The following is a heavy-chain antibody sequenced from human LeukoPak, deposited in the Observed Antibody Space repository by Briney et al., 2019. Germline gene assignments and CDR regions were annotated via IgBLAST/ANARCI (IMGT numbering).Heavy chain of an antibody. Sequence: GGSLRLSCAASGFTFSSYGMSWVRQAPGKGLEWVSGISVSGGSIYYADSVKGRFTISRDNSKNTLYLQMNSLRAEDTAVYYCARGVVGAFSAYYFDYWGQGTLVTVSS. D-gene: IGHD1-26*01. CDR3: ARGVVGAFSAYYFDY. V-gene: IGHV3-23*01. J-gene: IGHJ4*02. CDR2: ISVSGGSI. CDR1: GFTFSSYG.